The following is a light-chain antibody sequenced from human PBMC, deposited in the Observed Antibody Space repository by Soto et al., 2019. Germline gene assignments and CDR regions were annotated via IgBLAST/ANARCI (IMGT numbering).Light chain of an antibody. CDR2: AAS. V-gene: IGKV1-12*01. Sequence: DIPLTQSPSSVSASVGDRVTITCRASQDISTRLAWYQQKPGTAPKLLIYAASTSGSGVPSSFSGSGSGTDFSLTVSSLQSEDFATYFCQQAHTFPWTFGQGTKVDIK. CDR3: QQAHTFPWT. J-gene: IGKJ1*01. CDR1: QDISTR.